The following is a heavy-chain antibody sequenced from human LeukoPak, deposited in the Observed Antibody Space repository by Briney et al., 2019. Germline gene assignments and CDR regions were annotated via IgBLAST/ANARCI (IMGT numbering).Heavy chain of an antibody. CDR1: GYTFTGYY. CDR2: INPNSGGT. V-gene: IGHV1-2*06. D-gene: IGHD6-13*01. J-gene: IGHJ4*02. CDR3: ARVRRILYSSSWYYFDY. Sequence: ASVTVSCKASGYTFTGYYMHWVRQAPGQGLEWMGRINPNSGGTNYAQKFQGRVTMTRDTSISTAYMELSRLRSDDTAVYYCARVRRILYSSSWYYFDYWGQGTLVTVSS.